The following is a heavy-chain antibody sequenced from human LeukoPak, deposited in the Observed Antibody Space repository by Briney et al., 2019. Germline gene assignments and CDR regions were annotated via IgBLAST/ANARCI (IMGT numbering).Heavy chain of an antibody. D-gene: IGHD5-12*01. Sequence: SETLSLTCTVSGGSIGNYHWSWIRQSPGKGLEWIGYIHYSGSTNYNPSLKSRVTISVDTSKNQFSLNLNSVTAADTAVYYCARVADLSGYSGSRSVDYWGRGTLVTVSS. CDR3: ARVADLSGYSGSRSVDY. CDR2: IHYSGST. CDR1: GGSIGNYH. J-gene: IGHJ4*02. V-gene: IGHV4-59*01.